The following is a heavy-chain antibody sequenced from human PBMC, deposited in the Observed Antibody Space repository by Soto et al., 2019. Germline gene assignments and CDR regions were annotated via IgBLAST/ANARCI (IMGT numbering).Heavy chain of an antibody. Sequence: EVQLVESGGGLVQPGRSLRLSCVASGFKFDDYAMHWVRQAPGQGLEWVAGISWNSGSIGYAESVKGRFTISRDSADHSLYLQMNRLRAEDTALYSCVKDSDYVWGSYRSWFDPWGQGTLVTVSS. CDR1: GFKFDDYA. D-gene: IGHD3-16*02. J-gene: IGHJ5*02. CDR2: ISWNSGSI. CDR3: VKDSDYVWGSYRSWFDP. V-gene: IGHV3-9*01.